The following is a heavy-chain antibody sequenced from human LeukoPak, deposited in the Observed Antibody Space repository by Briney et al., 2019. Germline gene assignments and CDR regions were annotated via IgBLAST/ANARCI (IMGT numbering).Heavy chain of an antibody. J-gene: IGHJ6*03. D-gene: IGHD2-8*02. CDR3: AREILSWGYYMDV. CDR1: GGSFIGYY. V-gene: IGHV4-34*01. CDR2: SNHSGIT. Sequence: SETLSLTCAVQGGSFIGYYWSWIRQPPGKGLEWIGESNHSGITNYNPHLKSRVIISVDASKNQFSLKLSSVTAAETAVYYCAREILSWGYYMDVWGKGTTVTVSS.